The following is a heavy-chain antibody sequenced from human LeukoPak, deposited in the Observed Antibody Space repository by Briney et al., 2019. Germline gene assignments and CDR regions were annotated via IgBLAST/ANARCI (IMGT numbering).Heavy chain of an antibody. Sequence: TGGSLRLSCAASGFTFSSYSMSWVRQAPGKGLEWVSSISSSSSYIYYADSVKGRFTISRDNSKNTLYLQMNSLRAEDTAVYYCAKGRIYDYVWGSYRPREDSSGYVFDYWGQGTLVTVSS. CDR3: AKGRIYDYVWGSYRPREDSSGYVFDY. CDR1: GFTFSSYS. J-gene: IGHJ4*02. CDR2: ISSSSSYI. D-gene: IGHD3-16*02. V-gene: IGHV3-21*01.